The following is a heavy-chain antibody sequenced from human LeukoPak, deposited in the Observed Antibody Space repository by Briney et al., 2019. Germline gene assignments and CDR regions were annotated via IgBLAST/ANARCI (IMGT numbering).Heavy chain of an antibody. CDR1: GFSLRTVGMR. V-gene: IGHV2-70*04. J-gene: IGHJ4*02. CDR2: IDWDDDK. CDR3: ARIPPYSSGWYYFDY. D-gene: IGHD6-19*01. Sequence: SGPTLVKSTQSLTQTCTFSGFSLRTVGMRVSWIRQPPGKALEWLARIDWDDDKFYSTSLKTRLSISKDISKNQVVLTMTNMDPVDTATYYCARIPPYSSGWYYFDYWGQGTLVTVSS.